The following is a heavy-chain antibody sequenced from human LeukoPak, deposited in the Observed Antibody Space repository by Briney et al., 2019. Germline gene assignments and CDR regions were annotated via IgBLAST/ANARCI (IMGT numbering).Heavy chain of an antibody. CDR1: GGSISSGSYY. Sequence: PSETLSLTCTVSGGSISSGSYYWSWIRRPAGKGLEWIGRIYTSGSTNYNPSLKSRVTISVDTSKNQFSLKLSSVTAADTAVYYCARARTYSSLLEWFDYWGQGTLVTVSS. D-gene: IGHD3-3*01. V-gene: IGHV4-61*02. CDR2: IYTSGST. CDR3: ARARTYSSLLEWFDY. J-gene: IGHJ4*02.